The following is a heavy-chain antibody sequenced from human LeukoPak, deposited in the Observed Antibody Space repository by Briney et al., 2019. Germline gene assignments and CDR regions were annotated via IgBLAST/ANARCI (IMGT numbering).Heavy chain of an antibody. V-gene: IGHV3-48*03. CDR1: GFTFSSYE. CDR2: ISNSGSTI. Sequence: AGGSLRLSCAASGFTFSSYEMNWVRQAPGKGLEWVSYISNSGSTIYYADSVKGRFTISRDNAKNSLYLQMNSLRAEDTAVYYCARVSPNKADNTAMVTGFDYWGQGTLVTVSS. CDR3: ARVSPNKADNTAMVTGFDY. D-gene: IGHD5-18*01. J-gene: IGHJ4*02.